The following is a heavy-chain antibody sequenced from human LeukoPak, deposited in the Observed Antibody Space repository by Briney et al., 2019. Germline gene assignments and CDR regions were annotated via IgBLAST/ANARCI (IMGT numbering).Heavy chain of an antibody. Sequence: GGSLRLSCAASGFTFSSYSMNWVRQAPGKGLEWVSSISSSSSYIYYADSVKGRFTISRDNARNSLYLQMNSLRAEDTAVYYCARAHPNYCSGGSCYNDYWGQGTLVTVPS. D-gene: IGHD2-15*01. J-gene: IGHJ4*02. CDR1: GFTFSSYS. CDR2: ISSSSSYI. CDR3: ARAHPNYCSGGSCYNDY. V-gene: IGHV3-21*01.